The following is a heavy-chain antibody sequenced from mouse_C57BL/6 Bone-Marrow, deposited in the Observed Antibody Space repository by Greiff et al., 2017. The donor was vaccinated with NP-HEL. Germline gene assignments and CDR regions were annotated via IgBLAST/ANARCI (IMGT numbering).Heavy chain of an antibody. V-gene: IGHV1-81*01. CDR3: AREGYYDYRDY. CDR1: GYTFTSYG. CDR2: IYPRSGNT. J-gene: IGHJ2*01. Sequence: QVQLKESGAELARPGASVKLSCKASGYTFTSYGISWVKQRTGQGLEWIGEIYPRSGNTYYNEKFKGKATLTADKSSSTAYMELRSLTSEDSAVYFCAREGYYDYRDYWGQGTTLTVSS. D-gene: IGHD2-4*01.